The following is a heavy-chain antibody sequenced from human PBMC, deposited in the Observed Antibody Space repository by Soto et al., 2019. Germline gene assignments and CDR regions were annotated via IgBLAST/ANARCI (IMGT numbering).Heavy chain of an antibody. CDR2: ISGSGGST. Sequence: EVQLLESGGGLVQPGGSLRLSCAASGFTFSSYAMSWVRQAPGKGLEWVSAISGSGGSTYYADSVKGRFTISRDNSTNTLYLQMNSLRAEDTAVYYCAKDPEVDTDEYYFDYWGQGTLVTVSS. D-gene: IGHD5-18*01. V-gene: IGHV3-23*01. J-gene: IGHJ4*02. CDR1: GFTFSSYA. CDR3: AKDPEVDTDEYYFDY.